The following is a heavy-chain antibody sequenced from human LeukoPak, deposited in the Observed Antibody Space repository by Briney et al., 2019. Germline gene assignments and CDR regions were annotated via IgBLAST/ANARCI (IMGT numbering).Heavy chain of an antibody. CDR1: GGSIGSYY. V-gene: IGHV4-4*09. D-gene: IGHD6-19*01. CDR3: ARAHYSSGWQFDY. J-gene: IGHJ4*02. CDR2: IYTSGST. Sequence: PSETLSLTCTVSGGSIGSYYWSWIRQPPGKGLEWIGYIYTSGSTNYNPSLKSRVTISVDTSKNQFSLKLSSVTAADTAVYYCARAHYSSGWQFDYWGQGTLVTVSS.